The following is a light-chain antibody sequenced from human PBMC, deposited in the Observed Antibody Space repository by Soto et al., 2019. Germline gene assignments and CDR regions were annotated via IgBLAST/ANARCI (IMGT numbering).Light chain of an antibody. Sequence: QSVLTQPRSVSGSPGQPVTISCTGTSSDVGGYNYVSWYQQHPGKAPKLMIYDVSKRPSGVPDRFSGSKSGDTASLTISGLQAEDEADYYCCSYAGSYVFGAGTKVTVL. V-gene: IGLV2-11*01. J-gene: IGLJ1*01. CDR1: SSDVGGYNY. CDR3: CSYAGSYV. CDR2: DVS.